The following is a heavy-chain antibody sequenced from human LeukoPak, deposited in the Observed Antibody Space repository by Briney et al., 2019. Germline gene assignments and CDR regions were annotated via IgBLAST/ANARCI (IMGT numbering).Heavy chain of an antibody. CDR1: GFTFSSYA. D-gene: IGHD3-22*01. V-gene: IGHV3-23*01. Sequence: GGSLRLSCGVSGFTFSSYAMSWVRQAPGKGLEWVSAISGSGGSTYYADSVKGRFTISRDNSKNTLYLQMNSLRAEDTAVYYCAKDEITMIVVATPYYFDYWGQGTLVTVSS. J-gene: IGHJ4*02. CDR3: AKDEITMIVVATPYYFDY. CDR2: ISGSGGST.